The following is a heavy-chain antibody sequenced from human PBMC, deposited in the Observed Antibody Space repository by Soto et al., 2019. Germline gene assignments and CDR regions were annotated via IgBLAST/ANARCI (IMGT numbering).Heavy chain of an antibody. D-gene: IGHD2-21*02. CDR1: GYTFTSYD. V-gene: IGHV1-8*01. CDR3: ARLGGYGDSYFDY. Sequence: ASVKVSCKASGYTFTSYDINWVRQATGQGRGWMGWMNPNRGNTGYAQKFQGRVTMTRKTSISTAYMELISMRSEDTADYYGARLGGYGDSYFDYWGQGAMVTVAS. J-gene: IGHJ4*01. CDR2: MNPNRGNT.